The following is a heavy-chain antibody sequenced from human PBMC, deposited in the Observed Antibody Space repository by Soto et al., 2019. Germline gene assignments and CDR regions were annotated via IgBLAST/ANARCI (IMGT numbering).Heavy chain of an antibody. CDR2: IYWDDDK. CDR3: AHSHDCEGLVGAFDI. D-gene: IGHD2-21*02. Sequence: QITLKESGPTLVKPTQTLTLTCTFSGFSLSTSGVGVGWLRQPPGKALEWLALIYWDDDKRYRLFLKSRLTITKDTYKNQVVLTMTNMDPVDTATYYCAHSHDCEGLVGAFDIWGQGTMVTVSS. CDR1: GFSLSTSGVG. J-gene: IGHJ3*02. V-gene: IGHV2-5*02.